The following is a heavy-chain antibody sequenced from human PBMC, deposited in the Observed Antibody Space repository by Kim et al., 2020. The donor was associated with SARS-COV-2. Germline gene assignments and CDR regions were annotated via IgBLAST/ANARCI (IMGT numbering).Heavy chain of an antibody. J-gene: IGHJ6*02. CDR3: ARPTRTCSGSYVFAEDYYYGMDF. CDR1: GGTFSSYA. Sequence: SVKVSCKASGGTFSSYAISWVRQAPGQGLEWMGGIIPIFGTANYAQKFQGRVTITADESTSTAYMELSSLRSEDTAVYYCARPTRTCSGSYVFAEDYYYGMDFWGQGTTVTVSS. V-gene: IGHV1-69*13. D-gene: IGHD3-10*02. CDR2: IIPIFGTA.